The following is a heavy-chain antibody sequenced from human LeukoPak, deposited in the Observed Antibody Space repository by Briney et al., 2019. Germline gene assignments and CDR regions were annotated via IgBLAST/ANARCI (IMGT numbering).Heavy chain of an antibody. V-gene: IGHV3-30*02. Sequence: GGSLRLSCAASGFTFSSYGMHWVRQAPGKGLEWVAFIRYDGSNKYYADSVKGRFTISRDNSKNTLYLQMNNLRAEDTAVYYCAKHDGLSPFLEFFHHWGQGTLVIVSS. CDR1: GFTFSSYG. CDR2: IRYDGSNK. J-gene: IGHJ1*01. D-gene: IGHD2/OR15-2a*01. CDR3: AKHDGLSPFLEFFHH.